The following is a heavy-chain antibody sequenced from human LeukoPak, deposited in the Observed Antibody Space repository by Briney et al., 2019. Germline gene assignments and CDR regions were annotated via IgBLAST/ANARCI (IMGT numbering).Heavy chain of an antibody. J-gene: IGHJ6*02. CDR2: MNPNSGNT. V-gene: IGHV1-8*01. Sequence: ASVKVSCKASGYTFTSYDINWVRQATGQGLEWMGWMNPNSGNTGYAQKFQGRVTMTRNTPISTAYMELSSLRSEDTAVYYCARGRVIDYYYYGMDVWGQGTTVTVSS. CDR3: ARGRVIDYYYYGMDV. CDR1: GYTFTSYD. D-gene: IGHD3-16*02.